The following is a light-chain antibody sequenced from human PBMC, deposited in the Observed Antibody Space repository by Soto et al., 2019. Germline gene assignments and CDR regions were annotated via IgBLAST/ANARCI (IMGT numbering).Light chain of an antibody. CDR1: QSVSTNY. CDR2: GAS. CDR3: QHYDNSPLT. J-gene: IGKJ4*01. V-gene: IGKV3-20*01. Sequence: EIVLTQSPGTLSLSPGERATLSCRASQSVSTNYLAWYQQKPGQAPRLPIYGASSRATGIPDRFSGSGSGTDFTLTINRLEPEDFAVYYCQHYDNSPLTFGGGTKVEIK.